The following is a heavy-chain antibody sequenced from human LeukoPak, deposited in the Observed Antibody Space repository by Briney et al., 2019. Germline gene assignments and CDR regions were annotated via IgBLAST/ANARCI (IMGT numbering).Heavy chain of an antibody. J-gene: IGHJ5*02. D-gene: IGHD2-15*01. CDR3: ARDLYCSGGSCYSGWFDP. CDR2: ISGSGGAI. CDR1: GFTFSDYF. V-gene: IGHV3-11*01. Sequence: GGSLRLSCAASGFTFSDYFMSWIRQAPGKGLDWVSYISGSGGAIYYADSVKGRFTISRDNAKNSLYLQMDSLRAEDTAVYYCARDLYCSGGSCYSGWFDPWGQGTLVTVSS.